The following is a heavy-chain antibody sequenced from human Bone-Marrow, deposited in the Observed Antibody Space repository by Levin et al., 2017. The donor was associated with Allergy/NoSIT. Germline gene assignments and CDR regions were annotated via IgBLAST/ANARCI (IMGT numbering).Heavy chain of an antibody. D-gene: IGHD3-10*01. V-gene: IGHV4-39*07. CDR3: SIWFGEKFDY. J-gene: IGHJ4*02. CDR1: GGSISSSSYY. CDR2: IYYSGST. Sequence: PSETLSLTCTVSGGSISSSSYYWGWIRQPPGKGLEWIGSIYYSGSTYYNPSLKSRVTISVDTSKNQFSVKLSSVTAADTAVYYCSIWFGEKFDYWGQGTLVTVSS.